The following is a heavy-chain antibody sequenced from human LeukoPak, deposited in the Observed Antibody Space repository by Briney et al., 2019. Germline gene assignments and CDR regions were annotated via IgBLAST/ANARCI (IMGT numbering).Heavy chain of an antibody. V-gene: IGHV4-59*12. J-gene: IGHJ5*02. D-gene: IGHD1-26*01. CDR1: GGSISSYY. CDR3: AGEVGGSWFDP. CDR2: IYYSGNT. Sequence: NPSETLSLTCTVSGGSISSYYWSWIRQPPGKGLEWIGYIYYSGNTNYNPSLKSRVTISLDTSKNQFSLNLSSVTAADTAVYYCAGEVGGSWFDPWGLGTLVTVSS.